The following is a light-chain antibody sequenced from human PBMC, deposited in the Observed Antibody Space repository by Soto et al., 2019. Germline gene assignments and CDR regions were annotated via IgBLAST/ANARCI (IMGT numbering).Light chain of an antibody. CDR1: QSVSNN. CDR3: QQYGTSEII. V-gene: IGKV3-15*01. CDR2: GAS. J-gene: IGKJ5*01. Sequence: ETVMTQSPATLSVSPGERATLSCRASQSVSNNLAWYHHKPGQAPRLLIYGASTRATGIPARFSGSGSGTEFTLTISSLQSEDFAVFYCQQYGTSEIIFGQGTRLEIK.